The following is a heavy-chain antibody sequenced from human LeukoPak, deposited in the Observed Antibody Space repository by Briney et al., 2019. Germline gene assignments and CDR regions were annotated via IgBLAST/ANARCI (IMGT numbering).Heavy chain of an antibody. D-gene: IGHD4-17*01. J-gene: IGHJ5*02. CDR2: IYYSGST. Sequence: SETLSLTCTVSGGSVSSGSYYWSWIRQPPGKGLEWIGYIYYSGSTNYNPSLKSRVTISVDTSKNQFSLKLSSVTAADTAVYYCARTTVPNWFDPWGQGTLVTVSS. V-gene: IGHV4-61*01. CDR3: ARTTVPNWFDP. CDR1: GGSVSSGSYY.